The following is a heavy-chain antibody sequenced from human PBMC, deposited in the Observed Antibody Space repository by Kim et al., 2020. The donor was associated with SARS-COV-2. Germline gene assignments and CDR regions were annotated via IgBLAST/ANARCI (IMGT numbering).Heavy chain of an antibody. J-gene: IGHJ4*02. V-gene: IGHV4-34*01. D-gene: IGHD5-18*01. CDR3: ARGRSGWSYGSYYFDY. Sequence: SETLSLTCAVYGGSFSGYYWSWIRQPPGKGLEWIGEINHSGSTNYNPSLKSRVTISVDTSKNQFSLKLSSVTAADTAVYYCARGRSGWSYGSYYFDYWGQGTLVTVSS. CDR1: GGSFSGYY. CDR2: INHSGST.